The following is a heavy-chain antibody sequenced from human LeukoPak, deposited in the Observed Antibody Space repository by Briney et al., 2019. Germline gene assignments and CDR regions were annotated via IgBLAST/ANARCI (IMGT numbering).Heavy chain of an antibody. D-gene: IGHD5-24*01. V-gene: IGHV5-51*01. J-gene: IGHJ5*02. Sequence: GESLKISCKGSGYLFTSYWIGWVRQMPGKGLEGMGIIYPGDCDTRYSASFQGQVTISADKYNSTPSLQWRRRKTADTAMYYCARRRFRDGYNFQGGIFSAWFDPWGQGTLVTVSS. CDR1: GYLFTSYW. CDR3: ARRRFRDGYNFQGGIFSAWFDP. CDR2: IYPGDCDT.